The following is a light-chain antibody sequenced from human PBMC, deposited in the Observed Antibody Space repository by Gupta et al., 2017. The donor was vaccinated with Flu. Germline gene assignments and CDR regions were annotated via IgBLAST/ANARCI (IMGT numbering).Light chain of an antibody. CDR2: VVF. Sequence: DIQLTQSPSALSASVGDRVTITCRASQNIGSYLNWYQHKPGSAPKLLMYVVFNPQSGVPSRFSGSGSGTDFTLTISSLQPEDVATYYCQQNYRTPYTFGQGTKL. CDR3: QQNYRTPYT. CDR1: QNIGSY. V-gene: IGKV1-39*01. J-gene: IGKJ2*01.